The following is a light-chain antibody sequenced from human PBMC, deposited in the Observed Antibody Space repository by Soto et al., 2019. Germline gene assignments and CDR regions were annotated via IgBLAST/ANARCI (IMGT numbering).Light chain of an antibody. CDR1: QDISSY. Sequence: DIQLAQSPSFLSASVGDRVTVTCRSSQDISSYLAWYQQKPGKAPKVLIYGASTLQSGVPPRFGGSGSGTAFTLTISSVQPEDFATYYCQQVHDYPITFGGGTKVEI. J-gene: IGKJ4*01. CDR2: GAS. V-gene: IGKV1-9*01. CDR3: QQVHDYPIT.